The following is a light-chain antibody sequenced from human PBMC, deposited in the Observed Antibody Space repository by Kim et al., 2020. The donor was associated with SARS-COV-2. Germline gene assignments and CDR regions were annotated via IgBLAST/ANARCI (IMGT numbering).Light chain of an antibody. Sequence: ASVGDRGRISCQARQDISIYLTWYQQQTGKPPTLLIFDAAKLETGVPPRFGGSGSGTNFTLTISSLQPEDVATFYCQQYDKLPLTFGGGTKVDIK. V-gene: IGKV1-33*01. CDR2: DAA. CDR3: QQYDKLPLT. J-gene: IGKJ4*01. CDR1: QDISIY.